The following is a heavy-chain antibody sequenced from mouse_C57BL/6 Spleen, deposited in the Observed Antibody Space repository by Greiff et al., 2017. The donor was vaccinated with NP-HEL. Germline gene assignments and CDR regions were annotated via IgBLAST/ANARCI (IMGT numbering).Heavy chain of an antibody. D-gene: IGHD2-5*01. CDR2: IYPGDGDT. CDR3: ARPLYYSNYDWFAY. Sequence: VQLQESGPELVKPGASVKISCKASGYAFSSSWMNWVKQRPGKGLEWIGRIYPGDGDTNYNGKFKGKATLTADKSSSTAYMQLSSLTSEDSAVYFCARPLYYSNYDWFAYWGQGTLVTVSA. J-gene: IGHJ3*01. CDR1: GYAFSSSW. V-gene: IGHV1-82*01.